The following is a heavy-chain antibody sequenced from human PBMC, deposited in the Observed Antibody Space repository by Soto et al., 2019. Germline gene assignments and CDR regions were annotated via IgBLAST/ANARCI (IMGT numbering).Heavy chain of an antibody. CDR3: AKDSVVVVAATPQPDYHGMDV. V-gene: IGHV3-30*18. D-gene: IGHD2-15*01. CDR1: GFTFSSYG. J-gene: IGHJ6*02. CDR2: ISYDGSNK. Sequence: GGSLRLSCAASGFTFSSYGMRWVRQAPGKGLEWVAVISYDGSNKYYADSVKGRFTISRDNSKKTLYLQMNSLRAEDTAVYYCAKDSVVVVAATPQPDYHGMDVWGQGTKGTV.